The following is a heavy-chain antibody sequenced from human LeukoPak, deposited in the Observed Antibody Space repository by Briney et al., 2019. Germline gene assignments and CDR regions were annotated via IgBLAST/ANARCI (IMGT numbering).Heavy chain of an antibody. V-gene: IGHV3-74*01. CDR3: ARTSPYGDYAGYFDY. CDR2: INSDGSST. CDR1: GFTFSSYW. Sequence: GGSLRLSCAASGFTFSSYWMHWVRQAPGKGLVWVSRINSDGSSTSYADSVKGRFTISRDNAKNTLYLQMNGLRAEDTAVYYCARTSPYGDYAGYFDYWGQGTLVTVSS. J-gene: IGHJ4*02. D-gene: IGHD4-17*01.